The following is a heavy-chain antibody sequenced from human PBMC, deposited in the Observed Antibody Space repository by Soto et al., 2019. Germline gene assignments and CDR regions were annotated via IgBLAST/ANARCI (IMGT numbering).Heavy chain of an antibody. Sequence: TLSLTCTVSGGSISSGGYYWSWIRQHPGKGLEWIGYIYYSGSTYYNPSLKSRVTISVDTSKNQFSLKLSSVTAADTAVYYCARKGPKVRGPLDIWGQGTMVTVSS. CDR2: IYYSGST. J-gene: IGHJ3*02. CDR1: GGSISSGGYY. CDR3: ARKGPKVRGPLDI. D-gene: IGHD3-10*01. V-gene: IGHV4-31*03.